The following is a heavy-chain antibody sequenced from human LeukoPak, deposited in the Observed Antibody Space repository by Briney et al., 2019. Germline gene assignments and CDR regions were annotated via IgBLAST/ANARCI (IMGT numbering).Heavy chain of an antibody. CDR1: GFTFSGYW. V-gene: IGHV3-7*01. J-gene: IGHJ4*02. CDR2: IKQDGSEI. Sequence: GGSLRLSCAASGFTFSGYWMSWVRQAPGKGPEWVANIKQDGSEIYYVDSVKGRFTISRDNAKNSLFLQMNSLRAEDTAVYYCARSDYWGQGTLVTVSS. CDR3: ARSDY.